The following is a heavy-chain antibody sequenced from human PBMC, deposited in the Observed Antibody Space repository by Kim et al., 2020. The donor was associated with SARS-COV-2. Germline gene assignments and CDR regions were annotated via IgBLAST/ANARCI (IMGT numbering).Heavy chain of an antibody. J-gene: IGHJ4*02. V-gene: IGHV5-51*01. D-gene: IGHD3-10*01. CDR1: GYSFTSYW. Sequence: GESLKISCKGSGYSFTSYWIGWVRQMPGKGLEWMGIIYPGDSDTRYIPSFQGQVTISADKSISTAYLQWSSLKASDTAMYYCARPYGSGSYWSYFDYWGQGTLVTVSS. CDR2: IYPGDSDT. CDR3: ARPYGSGSYWSYFDY.